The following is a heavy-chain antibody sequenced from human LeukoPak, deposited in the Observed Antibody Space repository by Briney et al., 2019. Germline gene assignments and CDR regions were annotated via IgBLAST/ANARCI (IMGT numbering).Heavy chain of an antibody. CDR1: GFTFSSYG. D-gene: IGHD3-22*01. CDR3: AKDLSNYDSSGYGPFDP. V-gene: IGHV3-30*18. Sequence: QPGRSLRLSCAASGFTFSSYGMRWVRQAPGKGLEWVAVISYDGSNKYYADSVKGRFTISRDNSKNTLYLQMNSPRAEDTAVYYCAKDLSNYDSSGYGPFDPWGQGTLVTVSS. CDR2: ISYDGSNK. J-gene: IGHJ5*02.